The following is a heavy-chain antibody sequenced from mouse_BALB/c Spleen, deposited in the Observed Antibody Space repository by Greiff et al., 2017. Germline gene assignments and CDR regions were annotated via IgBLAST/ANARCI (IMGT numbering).Heavy chain of an antibody. CDR1: GYAFTNYL. J-gene: IGHJ3*01. V-gene: IGHV1-54*01. Sequence: QVQLQQSGAELVRPGTSVKVSCKASGYAFTNYLIAWVKQRPGQGLEWIGVINPGSGGTNYNEKFKGKATLTADQSSSTAYMQLSSLTSDDSAVYFCARSLGNYGFAYWGQGTLVTVSA. CDR3: ARSLGNYGFAY. D-gene: IGHD2-1*01. CDR2: INPGSGGT.